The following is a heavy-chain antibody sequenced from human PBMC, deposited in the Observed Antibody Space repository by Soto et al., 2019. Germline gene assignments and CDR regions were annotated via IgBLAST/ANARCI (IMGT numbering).Heavy chain of an antibody. J-gene: IGHJ5*02. V-gene: IGHV3-21*01. D-gene: IGHD6-13*01. CDR2: ISSSSSYI. CDR1: GFTFSSYS. Sequence: PGGSLRLSCAASGFTFSSYSMNWVRQAPGKGLEWVSSISSSSSYIYYADSVKGRFTISRDNAKNSLYLQMNSRRAEDTAVYYCARDQESDNVRVIVGSWYWFDLWGQGTLVTVSS. CDR3: ARDQESDNVRVIVGSWYWFDL.